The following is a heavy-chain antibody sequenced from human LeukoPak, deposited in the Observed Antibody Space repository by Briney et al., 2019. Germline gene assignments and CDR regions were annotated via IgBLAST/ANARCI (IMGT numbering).Heavy chain of an antibody. CDR2: INHSGST. CDR1: GGSFSGYY. CDR3: ARRNGYYGSGGPDY. D-gene: IGHD3-10*01. Sequence: SETLSLTCAVYGGSFSGYYWSWIRQPPGKGLEWIGEINHSGSTNYNPSLKIRVTISVDTSKNQFSLKLSSVTAADTAVYYCARRNGYYGSGGPDYWGQGTLVTVSS. V-gene: IGHV4-34*01. J-gene: IGHJ4*02.